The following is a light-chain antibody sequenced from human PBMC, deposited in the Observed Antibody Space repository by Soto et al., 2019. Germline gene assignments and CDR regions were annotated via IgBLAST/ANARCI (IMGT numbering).Light chain of an antibody. V-gene: IGLV2-14*01. J-gene: IGLJ1*01. CDR3: SSYRSSSTLDV. CDR2: DVT. Sequence: QSALTQPASVSGSPGQSITISCTGTSSDVGDNNYVSWYQQHPGKAPKLMIYDVTHRPSGISNRFSGSKSGNTASLTISGLQAEDEADYYCSSYRSSSTLDVFGGGTKVTVL. CDR1: SSDVGDNNY.